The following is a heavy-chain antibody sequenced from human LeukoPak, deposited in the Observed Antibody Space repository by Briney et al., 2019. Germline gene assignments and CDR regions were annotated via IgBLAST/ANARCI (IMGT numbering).Heavy chain of an antibody. J-gene: IGHJ4*02. CDR2: INHSGST. V-gene: IGHV4-34*01. CDR3: ARGGRSAIDY. Sequence: SETLSLTCAVYGGSFSGYYWSWIRQPPGKGLGWIGEINHSGSTNYNPSLKSRVTISVDTSKNQFSLKLSSVTAADTAVYSCARGGRSAIDYWGQGTLVTVSS. CDR1: GGSFSGYY.